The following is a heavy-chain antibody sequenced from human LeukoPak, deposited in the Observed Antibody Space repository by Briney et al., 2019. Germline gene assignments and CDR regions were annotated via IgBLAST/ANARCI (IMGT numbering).Heavy chain of an antibody. D-gene: IGHD4-17*01. Sequence: GGSLRLSCAASGFTFNNYAMNWVRQAPGKGLEWVSSISGGGETTYYADSAKGRFTISRDTSQNTLYLQMNSLRAEDTAVYYCARDYADYVGYFFFDYWGQGTLVTVSS. CDR3: ARDYADYVGYFFFDY. J-gene: IGHJ4*02. CDR1: GFTFNNYA. CDR2: ISGGGETT. V-gene: IGHV3-23*01.